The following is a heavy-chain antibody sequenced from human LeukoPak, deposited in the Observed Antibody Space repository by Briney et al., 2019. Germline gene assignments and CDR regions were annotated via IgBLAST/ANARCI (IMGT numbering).Heavy chain of an antibody. Sequence: ASVKVSCKASGYTFTGYYMHWVRQAPGQGLEWMGWLNPNSGGTNYAQKFQGRVTMTRDTSISTAYMELSRLRSDDTAAYYCARTFCSSTSCYVATGGYWGQGTLVTVSS. D-gene: IGHD2-2*01. J-gene: IGHJ4*02. CDR3: ARTFCSSTSCYVATGGY. CDR2: LNPNSGGT. CDR1: GYTFTGYY. V-gene: IGHV1-2*02.